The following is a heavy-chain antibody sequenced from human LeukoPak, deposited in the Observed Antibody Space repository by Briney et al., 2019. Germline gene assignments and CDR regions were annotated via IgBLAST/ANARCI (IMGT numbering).Heavy chain of an antibody. Sequence: GGSLRLSCAASGFTFSSYSMNWVRQAPGKGLEYVSSISGNGDSTFYANSVKGRFTISRDNSKNTLYLQMGSLRAEDMAVYYCARVGYSSPFDYWGQGTLVTVSS. CDR3: ARVGYSSPFDY. CDR1: GFTFSSYS. J-gene: IGHJ4*02. CDR2: ISGNGDST. D-gene: IGHD6-13*01. V-gene: IGHV3-64*01.